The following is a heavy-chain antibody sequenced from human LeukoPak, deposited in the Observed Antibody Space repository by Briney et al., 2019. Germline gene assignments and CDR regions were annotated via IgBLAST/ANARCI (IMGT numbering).Heavy chain of an antibody. CDR1: GFTFSSYS. Sequence: GGSLRLSCAASGFTFSSYSMNWVRQAPGKGLEWVSSISSSSSYIYYADSVKGRFTISRDNAKNSLYLQMNSLRAEDTAVYYCAKDIAPYYSSSWYKNWGQGTLVTVSS. J-gene: IGHJ4*02. CDR2: ISSSSSYI. CDR3: AKDIAPYYSSSWYKN. V-gene: IGHV3-21*01. D-gene: IGHD6-13*01.